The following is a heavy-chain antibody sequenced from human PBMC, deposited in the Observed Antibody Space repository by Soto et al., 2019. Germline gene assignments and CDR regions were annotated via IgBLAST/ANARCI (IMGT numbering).Heavy chain of an antibody. CDR3: ARVALGYSSSSYFDY. V-gene: IGHV4-30-2*01. CDR2: IYHSGST. CDR1: GGSISSGGYS. J-gene: IGHJ4*02. D-gene: IGHD6-6*01. Sequence: SETLSLTCAVSGGSISSGGYSWSWIRQPPGKGLEWIGYIYHSGSTYYNPSLKSRVTISVDRSKNQFSLKLSSVTAADTAVYYCARVALGYSSSSYFDYWGQGTLVTVSS.